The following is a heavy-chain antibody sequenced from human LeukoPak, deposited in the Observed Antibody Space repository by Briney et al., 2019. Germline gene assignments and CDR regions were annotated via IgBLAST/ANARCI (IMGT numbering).Heavy chain of an antibody. CDR3: ARARPGSYLDF. CDR1: GFTFDNYW. J-gene: IGHJ4*02. Sequence: GGSLRLSCAASGFTFDNYWFHWVRQLPGRGLVWVARVNTDGSITTSADSVKGRFTISGDNTKNTVHLQMHRLRVEDTAVYYCARARPGSYLDFWGQRALVTGSS. CDR2: VNTDGSIT. V-gene: IGHV3-74*03. D-gene: IGHD1-26*01.